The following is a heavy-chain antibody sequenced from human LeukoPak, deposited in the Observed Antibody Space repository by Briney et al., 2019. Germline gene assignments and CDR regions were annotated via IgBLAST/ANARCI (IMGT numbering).Heavy chain of an antibody. V-gene: IGHV4-39*01. CDR3: ARNYYDGSGYYF. Sequence: SETLSLTCTVSGGSISSSSYYWVWIRQPPGKGLEWVGSLYYSGSTHYKPSLKSRVAIFVDTSKNQFSLRLSSVTAADAAVYYCARNYYDGSGYYFWGQGTQVTVSS. CDR1: GGSISSSSYY. CDR2: LYYSGST. J-gene: IGHJ4*02. D-gene: IGHD3-22*01.